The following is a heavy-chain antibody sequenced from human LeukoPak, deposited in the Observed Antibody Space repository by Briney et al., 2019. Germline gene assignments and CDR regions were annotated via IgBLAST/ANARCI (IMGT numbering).Heavy chain of an antibody. J-gene: IGHJ4*02. CDR1: GGSISSYY. Sequence: SETLSLTCTVSGGSISSYYWSWIRQPPGKGLEWIGYIYYSGSTNYNPSLKSRLAMSVDTSKNQFSLKLTSVTAADTAMYYCARNKRLGWERADTTFDYWGQGTLVTVSS. D-gene: IGHD1-1*01. CDR2: IYYSGST. CDR3: ARNKRLGWERADTTFDY. V-gene: IGHV4-59*12.